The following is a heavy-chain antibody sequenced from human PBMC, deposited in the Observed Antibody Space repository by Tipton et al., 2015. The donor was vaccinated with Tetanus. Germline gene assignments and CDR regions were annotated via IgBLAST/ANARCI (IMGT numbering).Heavy chain of an antibody. CDR2: IYSGGST. Sequence: SLRLSCAASGFTVSSNYMSWVRQAPGKGLEWVSVIYSGGSTYYADSVKGRFTISRDNSKNTLYLQMNSLRAEDTAVYYCARDIRGTGPTYYYDSSGYYNYYYYYGMDVWGQGTTVTVSS. V-gene: IGHV3-53*01. CDR3: ARDIRGTGPTYYYDSSGYYNYYYYYGMDV. D-gene: IGHD3-22*01. CDR1: GFTVSSNY. J-gene: IGHJ6*02.